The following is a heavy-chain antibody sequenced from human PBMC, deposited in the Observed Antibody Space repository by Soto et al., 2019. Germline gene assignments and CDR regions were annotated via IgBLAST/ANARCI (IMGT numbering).Heavy chain of an antibody. D-gene: IGHD6-19*01. Sequence: EVQLVESGGGLIQPGGSLRLSCAASGFTVSSNYMSWVRQAPGKGLEWVSVIYSGGSTYYADSVKGRFTISRDNSKNTLYLQMNSLRAEDTAVYYCARGISGWYPTPFDYWGQGTLVTVSS. CDR2: IYSGGST. CDR3: ARGISGWYPTPFDY. CDR1: GFTVSSNY. J-gene: IGHJ4*02. V-gene: IGHV3-53*01.